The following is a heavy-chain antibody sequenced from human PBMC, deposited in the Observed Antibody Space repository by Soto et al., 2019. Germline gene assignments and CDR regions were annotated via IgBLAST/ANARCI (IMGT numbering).Heavy chain of an antibody. CDR1: GFTFNNYA. V-gene: IGHV3-23*01. D-gene: IGHD3-22*01. J-gene: IGHJ4*02. CDR3: ARYFYDSGGYYSIFDY. CDR2: ISGSGGST. Sequence: GGSLRLSCAASGFTFNNYAMTWVRQAPGKGLEWVSGISGSGGSTWYADSVKGRLTISRDSSKNTLYLQMDSLTADDTAVYYCARYFYDSGGYYSIFDYWGQGTLVTVSS.